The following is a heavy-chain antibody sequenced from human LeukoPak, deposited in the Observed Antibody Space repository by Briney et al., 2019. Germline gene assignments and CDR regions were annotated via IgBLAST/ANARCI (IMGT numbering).Heavy chain of an antibody. CDR3: ARSYCSSTSCYVLRYYYYYMDV. CDR2: INHSGST. CDR1: GGSFSGYY. Sequence: PSETLSLTCAVHGGSFSGYYWSWIRQPPGKGLEWIGEINHSGSTNYNPSLKSRVTISVDTSKNQFSLKLSSVTAADTAVYYCARSYCSSTSCYVLRYYYYYMDVWGKGTTVTISS. D-gene: IGHD2-2*01. J-gene: IGHJ6*03. V-gene: IGHV4-34*01.